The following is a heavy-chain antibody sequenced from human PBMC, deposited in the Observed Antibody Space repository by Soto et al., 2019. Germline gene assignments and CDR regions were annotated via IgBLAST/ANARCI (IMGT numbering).Heavy chain of an antibody. Sequence: ASAKVSWKDTGYTFTSYAINLVRQATGQGLEWMGWKNPNSGNTGYAQKFQGRVTMTRNTSISTAYMELSSLRSEDTAVYYCARVFLWFGEFDTYYYYGMDVWGQGTTVTVSS. CDR2: KNPNSGNT. D-gene: IGHD3-10*01. CDR3: ARVFLWFGEFDTYYYYGMDV. CDR1: GYTFTSYA. J-gene: IGHJ6*02. V-gene: IGHV1-8*01.